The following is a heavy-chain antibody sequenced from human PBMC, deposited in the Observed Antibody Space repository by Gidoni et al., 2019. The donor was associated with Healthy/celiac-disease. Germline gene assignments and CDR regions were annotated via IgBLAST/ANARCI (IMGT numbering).Heavy chain of an antibody. J-gene: IGHJ5*02. CDR1: GFTFSSSA. CDR2: ISGSGGST. V-gene: IGHV3-23*01. CDR3: AKAFSYYYGSGSYYNGWNWFDP. Sequence: EVQLLESGGGLVQPGGSLRLSCEASGFTFSSSAMSWARPAPGKGLEWVSAISGSGGSTNYADSVKGRFTISRDNSKNTLYLQMNSLRAEDTAVYYCAKAFSYYYGSGSYYNGWNWFDPWGQGTLVTVSS. D-gene: IGHD3-10*01.